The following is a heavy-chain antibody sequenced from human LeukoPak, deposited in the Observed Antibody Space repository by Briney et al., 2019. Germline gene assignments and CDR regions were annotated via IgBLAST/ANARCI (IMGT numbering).Heavy chain of an antibody. CDR3: ARDAVQIWFYVGTFDI. CDR1: GFTFTTYA. J-gene: IGHJ3*02. V-gene: IGHV3-23*01. D-gene: IGHD3-10*01. CDR2: VSKSDGTT. Sequence: GGSLRLSCAASGFTFTTYAMSWVRQAPGKGLEWVSSVSKSDGTTYYADSVKGQLTISRDTSKNTVSLQMDSLTTDDAAVYYCARDAVQIWFYVGTFDIWGQGSIVTVSS.